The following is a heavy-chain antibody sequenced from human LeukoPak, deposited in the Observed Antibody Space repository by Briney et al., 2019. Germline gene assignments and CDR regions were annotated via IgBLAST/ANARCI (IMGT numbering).Heavy chain of an antibody. V-gene: IGHV3-23*01. J-gene: IGHJ4*02. D-gene: IGHD6-6*01. CDR1: GFTFSSYA. CDR3: ANDFTSSSFRGAYYFDY. Sequence: GGSLRLSCAASGFTFSSYAMSWVRQAPGKGLEWVSGVSGSGVYAFYADSVKGRFTISRDNSKNTLYLQMNSLRAEDTAVYYCANDFTSSSFRGAYYFDYWGQGTLVTVSS. CDR2: VSGSGVYA.